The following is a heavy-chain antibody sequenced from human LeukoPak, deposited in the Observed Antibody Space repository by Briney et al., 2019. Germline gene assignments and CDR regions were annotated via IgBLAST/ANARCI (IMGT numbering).Heavy chain of an antibody. D-gene: IGHD5-12*01. CDR3: AKDFAVRVSSGYDWAFDY. CDR1: GFTFSDFH. J-gene: IGHJ4*02. CDR2: ISYDGSNK. V-gene: IGHV3-30*18. Sequence: GGSLRLSCTASGFTFSDFHMSWIRQAPGKGLEWVAVISYDGSNKYYADSVKGRFTISRDNSKNTLYLQMNSLRAEDTAVYYCAKDFAVRVSSGYDWAFDYWGQGTLVTVSS.